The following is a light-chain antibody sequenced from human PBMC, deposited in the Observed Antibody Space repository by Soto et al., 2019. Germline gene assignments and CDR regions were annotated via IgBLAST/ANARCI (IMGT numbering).Light chain of an antibody. V-gene: IGKV3-15*01. J-gene: IGKJ1*01. CDR2: RAS. Sequence: EIVLTQSPDTVSVSPGETATLSCRASQSLSGNLAWYQQNPGQAPRLLLFRASTRATGIPARFSGTGSGTDFTLTISRLQSEDCAVYYCQTYSNWPPWTFGPGTKVDIK. CDR1: QSLSGN. CDR3: QTYSNWPPWT.